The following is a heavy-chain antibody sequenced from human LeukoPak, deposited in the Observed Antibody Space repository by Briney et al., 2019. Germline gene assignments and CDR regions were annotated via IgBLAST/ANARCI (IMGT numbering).Heavy chain of an antibody. D-gene: IGHD2-21*01. CDR1: GFTVSTNY. J-gene: IGHJ4*02. CDR2: IYTGGST. CDR3: ARVVDEYYFDY. V-gene: IGHV3-66*01. Sequence: PGGSLRLSCAASGFTVSTNYMSWVSQGPGKGLEWVSVIYTGGSTYYADSVKGRFTISRDNSKNTLYLQMNSLRAEDTAVYFCARVVDEYYFDYWGQGTLVTVSS.